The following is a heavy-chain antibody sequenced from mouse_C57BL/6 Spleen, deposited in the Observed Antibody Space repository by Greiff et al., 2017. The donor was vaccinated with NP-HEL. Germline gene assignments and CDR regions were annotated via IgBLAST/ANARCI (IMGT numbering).Heavy chain of an antibody. CDR3: ARPFTTVVARAMDY. J-gene: IGHJ4*01. CDR2: ISSGSSTI. V-gene: IGHV5-17*01. Sequence: EVNVVESGGGLVKPGGSLKLSCAASGFTFSDYGMHWVRQAPEKGLEWVAYISSGSSTIYYADTVKGRFTISRDNAKNTLFLQMTSLRSEDTAMYYCARPFTTVVARAMDYWGQGNSVTVSS. CDR1: GFTFSDYG. D-gene: IGHD1-1*01.